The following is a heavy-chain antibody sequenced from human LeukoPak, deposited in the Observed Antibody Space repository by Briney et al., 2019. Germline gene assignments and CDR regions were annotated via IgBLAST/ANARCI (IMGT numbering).Heavy chain of an antibody. J-gene: IGHJ3*02. D-gene: IGHD6-13*01. V-gene: IGHV3-30*02. CDR1: GFTFSSYG. Sequence: GGSLRLSCAASGFTFSSYGMHWVRQAPGKGLEWVAFIRFDGSIKYYADSVKGRFTISRDNSKNTLYLQMNSLRAEDTAVYYCAKDIAAAGRLGVAFDIWGQGTMVTVSS. CDR2: IRFDGSIK. CDR3: AKDIAAAGRLGVAFDI.